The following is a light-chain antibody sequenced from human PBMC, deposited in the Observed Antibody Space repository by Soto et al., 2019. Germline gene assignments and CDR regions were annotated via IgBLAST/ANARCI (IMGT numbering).Light chain of an antibody. V-gene: IGLV2-14*01. CDR1: SSDVGGYNY. J-gene: IGLJ2*01. CDR2: DVS. Sequence: QSALTQPASVSGSPGQSITISCTGTSSDVGGYNYVSWYQQHPGKAPKLMIYDVSNRPSGVSNRFSGSKSGNTASLTISGLPAEDVADYYCSSYTSSTTLLVFGGSTKLTVL. CDR3: SSYTSSTTLLV.